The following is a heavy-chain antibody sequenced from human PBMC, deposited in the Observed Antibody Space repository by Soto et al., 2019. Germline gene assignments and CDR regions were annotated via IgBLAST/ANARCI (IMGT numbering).Heavy chain of an antibody. J-gene: IGHJ5*02. CDR3: APQRRYSSGWRIGFDP. Sequence: QVQLVQSGAEVKKPGASVKVSCKAYGYTFTSYDINWVRQATGQGLEWLGWMNPNSGNTGYAQKFQGRDTMTRNTSISTADMELSSLRSEDTAVYYCAPQRRYSSGWRIGFDPWGQGTLVTVSS. CDR2: MNPNSGNT. CDR1: GYTFTSYD. V-gene: IGHV1-8*01. D-gene: IGHD6-19*01.